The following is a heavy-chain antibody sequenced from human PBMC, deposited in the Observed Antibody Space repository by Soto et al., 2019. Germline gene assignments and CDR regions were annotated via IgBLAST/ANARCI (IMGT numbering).Heavy chain of an antibody. CDR1: GGSISSGGYS. CDR3: GRLIHCLTTSCYFDY. J-gene: IGHJ4*02. CDR2: IYQSGST. V-gene: IGHV4-30-2*01. D-gene: IGHD2-2*01. Sequence: SETLSLTCAVSGGSISSGGYSWNWIRQPPGKGLEWIGYIYQSGSTYYNPSLKSRVTISVDRSKNQFSLKMSSVTAADTSVYYCGRLIHCLTTSCYFDYWGQGALVTVSS.